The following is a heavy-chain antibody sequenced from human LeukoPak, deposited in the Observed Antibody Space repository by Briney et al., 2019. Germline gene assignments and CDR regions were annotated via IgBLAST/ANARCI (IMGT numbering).Heavy chain of an antibody. CDR1: GGSVSSGSYY. CDR2: ISYSGST. Sequence: PSETLSLTYTVSGGSVSSGSYYWSWIRQPPGKGLEWIGYISYSGSTKYNPSLKSRVTISVDTSKNQFSLKLSSVTAADTAVYFCARTGEQWLALSDWGQGTLVTVSS. V-gene: IGHV4-61*01. CDR3: ARTGEQWLALSD. J-gene: IGHJ4*02. D-gene: IGHD6-19*01.